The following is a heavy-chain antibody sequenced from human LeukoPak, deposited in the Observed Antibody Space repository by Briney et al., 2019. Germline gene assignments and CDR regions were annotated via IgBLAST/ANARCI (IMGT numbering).Heavy chain of an antibody. CDR2: ISGSGGST. Sequence: AGGSLRLSCAASGFSSYAMSWVRQAPGKGLEWVSTISGSGGSTYYADSVKGRFTISRDNSKNTLYLQLNSLRAEDTAVYYCAKTIYDFWSGLDYWGQGTLVTVSS. J-gene: IGHJ4*02. D-gene: IGHD3-3*01. V-gene: IGHV3-23*01. CDR1: GFSSYA. CDR3: AKTIYDFWSGLDY.